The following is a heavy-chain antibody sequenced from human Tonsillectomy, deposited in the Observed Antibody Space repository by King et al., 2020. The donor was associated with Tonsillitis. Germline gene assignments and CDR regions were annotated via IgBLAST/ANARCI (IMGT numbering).Heavy chain of an antibody. D-gene: IGHD1-26*01. V-gene: IGHV4-61*02. Sequence: VQLQESGPGLVKPSQTLSLICTVSDNSISSSSHYWSWFRQPAGKELEWIGRIYTSGSSNYNPSLHSRVTMSVDTSKNKLSLILSSGTAADTAVYYCAREISGSPTYGSAFDIWGHGTMVTVS. CDR1: DNSISSSSHY. CDR3: AREISGSPTYGSAFDI. CDR2: IYTSGSS. J-gene: IGHJ3*02.